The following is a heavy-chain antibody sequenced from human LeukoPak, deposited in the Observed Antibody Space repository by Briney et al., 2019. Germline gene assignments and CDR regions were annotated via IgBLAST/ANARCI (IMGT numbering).Heavy chain of an antibody. D-gene: IGHD3-10*01. J-gene: IGHJ4*02. CDR1: GFTFSSYE. CDR2: ISSSGNTI. CDR3: ARWGKVRGVNY. Sequence: GGSLRLSCAASGFTFSSYEMNWVRQAPGKGLEWVSYISSSGNTIYYADSVKGRFTISRDNAKNSLNLQMNSLRAEDTAVYYCARWGKVRGVNYWGQGTLVTVSS. V-gene: IGHV3-48*03.